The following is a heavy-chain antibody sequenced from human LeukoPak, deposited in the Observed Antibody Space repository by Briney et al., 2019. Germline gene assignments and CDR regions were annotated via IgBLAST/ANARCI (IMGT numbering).Heavy chain of an antibody. Sequence: PGGSLRLSCAASGLTFTDFWMNWVRLTPGRWLEWLANINPDGNEKYYVDSVKGRFAISRDNAKNEVYLEMNSLRAEDTGVYYCSGRDSSRSPRAYWGQGTLVSVSS. CDR3: SGRDSSRSPRAY. V-gene: IGHV3-7*01. CDR2: INPDGNEK. D-gene: IGHD2-2*01. CDR1: GLTFTDFW. J-gene: IGHJ4*02.